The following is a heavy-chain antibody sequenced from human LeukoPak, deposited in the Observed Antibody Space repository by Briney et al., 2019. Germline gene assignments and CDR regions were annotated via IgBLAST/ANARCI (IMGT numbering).Heavy chain of an antibody. D-gene: IGHD3-22*01. CDR1: GYTFTSYA. Sequence: ASVKVSFKASGYTFTSYAMHWVRQAPGQRLEWMGWINAGNGNTKYSQKFQGRVTITRDTSASTAYMELSSLRSDDTAVYYCARAAISKDGSGYFYWGQGTLVTVSS. J-gene: IGHJ4*02. CDR2: INAGNGNT. V-gene: IGHV1-3*01. CDR3: ARAAISKDGSGYFY.